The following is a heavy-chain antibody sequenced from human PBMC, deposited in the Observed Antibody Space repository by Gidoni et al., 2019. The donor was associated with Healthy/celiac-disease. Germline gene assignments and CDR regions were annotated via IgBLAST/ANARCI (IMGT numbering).Heavy chain of an antibody. CDR1: GFTFSSYG. CDR3: ARWERVRSGFDY. CDR2: IWYDGSNK. D-gene: IGHD4-17*01. Sequence: QVQLVESGGGVVQPGRSLRLSCAASGFTFSSYGMHWVRQAPGKGLEWVAVIWYDGSNKYYADSVKGRFTISRDNSKNTLYLQMNSLRAEDTAVYYCARWERVRSGFDYWGQGTLVTVSS. V-gene: IGHV3-33*01. J-gene: IGHJ4*02.